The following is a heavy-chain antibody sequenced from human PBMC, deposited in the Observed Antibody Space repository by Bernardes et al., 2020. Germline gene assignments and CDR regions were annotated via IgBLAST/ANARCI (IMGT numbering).Heavy chain of an antibody. CDR2: INQDGTET. Sequence: GGSLRLSCVTSGFSFSYYCMSWVRLAPGESLEWVANINQDGTETHYVDSVKGRFTVSRDNARNSVFLQMNSLRGEDTAIYFCARNVGAILRYFEWGQGTQVTVSS. CDR3: ARNVGAILRYFE. CDR1: GFSFSYYC. V-gene: IGHV3-7*03. J-gene: IGHJ4*02. D-gene: IGHD3-9*01.